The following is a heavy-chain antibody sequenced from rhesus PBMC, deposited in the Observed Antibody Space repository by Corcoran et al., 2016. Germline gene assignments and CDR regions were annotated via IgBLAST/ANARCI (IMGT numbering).Heavy chain of an antibody. D-gene: IGHD6-31*01. CDR1: GGSLCSCL. J-gene: IGHJ5-1*01. V-gene: IGHV4-169*01. CDR3: ASGGSGWGCRLDV. Sequence: LQLQESGQGLVKPSETLSVSCAVSGGSLCSCLWSWLRQVPGKGLDWIGYIYGSGSGTNYNPSLKSRVTLSVDTSRNQLSLKLRFVTAADTSVYYCASGGSGWGCRLDVWGPGVLVTVSS. CDR2: IYGSGSGT.